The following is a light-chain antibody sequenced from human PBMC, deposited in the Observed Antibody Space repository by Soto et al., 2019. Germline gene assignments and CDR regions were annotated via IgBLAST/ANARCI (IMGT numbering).Light chain of an antibody. CDR3: LQHKSYPRT. J-gene: IGKJ1*01. Sequence: DIQMTQSPSAMSASVGDRVTITCRASQDISDYLAWFQQKPGKVPKRLIYAASSLQSGVPSRFSGSGSGTXXXXXXSSLQPEDFATYYCLQHKSYPRTFGQGTKVEIK. CDR2: AAS. CDR1: QDISDY. V-gene: IGKV1-17*03.